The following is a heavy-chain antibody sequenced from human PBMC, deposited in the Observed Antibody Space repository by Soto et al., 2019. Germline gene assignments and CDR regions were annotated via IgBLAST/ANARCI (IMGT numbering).Heavy chain of an antibody. CDR2: ISYDGNNK. V-gene: IGHV3-30*18. D-gene: IGHD4-17*01. J-gene: IGHJ4*01. CDR1: GFTFSSYG. CDR3: ANDHLETTVTTPSC. Sequence: QVQLVESGGGVVQPGRSLRLSCAASGFTFSSYGMHWVRQAPGKGLEWVAVISYDGNNKYYADSVKGRFTISRDNFKNTLYLQMDSLRAEDTAMYYCANDHLETTVTTPSCWGAGTLVTVAS.